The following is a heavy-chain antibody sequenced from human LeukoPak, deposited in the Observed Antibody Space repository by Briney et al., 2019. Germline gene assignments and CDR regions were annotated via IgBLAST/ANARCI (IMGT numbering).Heavy chain of an antibody. V-gene: IGHV4-4*09. D-gene: IGHD4-11*01. Sequence: SETLSLTCSVSGGSFDSKYWSWIRQPPGKGLEWIGYIYTSGSTNFNPSLRSRVAMSIDTSKNQFSLNVYSVTAAETAVYYCANYIRSVHYYMDVWDKGTTVIVSS. CDR2: IYTSGST. CDR3: ANYIRSVHYYMDV. J-gene: IGHJ6*03. CDR1: GGSFDSKY.